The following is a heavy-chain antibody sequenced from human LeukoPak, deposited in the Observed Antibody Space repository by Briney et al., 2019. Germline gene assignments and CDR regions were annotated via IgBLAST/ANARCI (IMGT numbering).Heavy chain of an antibody. CDR3: ARDSGFSGTQRGEH. CDR1: GFTFSNYA. D-gene: IGHD3/OR15-3a*01. J-gene: IGHJ1*01. Sequence: GGSLRLSCAASGFTFSNYALHWVRQAPGKGLEWVAVISYDGSNKYYADSVKGRFTISRDNSKNTLYLQMNSLRAEDTAVYYCARDSGFSGTQRGEHWGQGTLVTASS. V-gene: IGHV3-30*04. CDR2: ISYDGSNK.